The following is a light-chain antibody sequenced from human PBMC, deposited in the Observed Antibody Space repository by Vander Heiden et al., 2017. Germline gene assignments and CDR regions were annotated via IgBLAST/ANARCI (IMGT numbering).Light chain of an antibody. CDR1: SSNIGSNT. J-gene: IGLJ3*02. CDR2: SNN. Sequence: QSVLTHPPSASGTPGPRVTISCSGSSSNIGSNTVNWYQQLPGTAPKLLIYSNNQRPSGVPDRFSGSKSGTSASLAISGLQSEDEADYYCAAWDDSLNGWVFGGGTKLTVL. CDR3: AAWDDSLNGWV. V-gene: IGLV1-44*01.